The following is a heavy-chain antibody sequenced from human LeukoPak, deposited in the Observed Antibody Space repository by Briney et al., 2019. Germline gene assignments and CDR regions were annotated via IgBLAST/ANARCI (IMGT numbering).Heavy chain of an antibody. CDR2: ISYGGSI. J-gene: IGHJ3*02. V-gene: IGHV4-59*01. D-gene: IGHD1-26*01. Sequence: SETLSLTCIVSGAPISSYYCGSIRHPPRKGLEWIGYISYGGSINYNPSLKSRVTISVDTSKNQFSLKLSSVTAADTAVYYCARYSYSGSDAFDSWVQGTMVTVCS. CDR1: GAPISSYY. CDR3: ARYSYSGSDAFDS.